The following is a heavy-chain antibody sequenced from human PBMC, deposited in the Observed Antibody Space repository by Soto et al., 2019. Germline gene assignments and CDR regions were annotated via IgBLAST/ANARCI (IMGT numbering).Heavy chain of an antibody. V-gene: IGHV3-7*01. CDR1: EFTFSRNW. J-gene: IGHJ3*02. CDR3: ARDSPIVGGTGASDI. CDR2: IKQDGSEK. D-gene: IGHD1-26*01. Sequence: GSLRLSCAASEFTFSRNWMSWVRQAPGKGLEWVANIKQDGSEKHYLDSVKGRFTISRDNAKNSLYLQMNRLRAEDTAVYYCARDSPIVGGTGASDIWGQGTVVTVSS.